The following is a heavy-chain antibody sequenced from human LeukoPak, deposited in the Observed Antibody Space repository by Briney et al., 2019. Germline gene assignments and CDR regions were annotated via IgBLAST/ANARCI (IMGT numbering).Heavy chain of an antibody. CDR2: IYYSGST. V-gene: IGHV4-59*12. CDR3: AKSNGYGLVDI. J-gene: IGHJ3*02. Sequence: SETLSLTCTVSGGSISSYYWSWIRQPPGQGLEWIGYIYYSGSTNYNPSLKSRITMSLDTSRNQFSLNLNSVTAADTAVYYCAKSNGYGLVDIWGQGTMVTVSS. CDR1: GGSISSYY. D-gene: IGHD3-10*01.